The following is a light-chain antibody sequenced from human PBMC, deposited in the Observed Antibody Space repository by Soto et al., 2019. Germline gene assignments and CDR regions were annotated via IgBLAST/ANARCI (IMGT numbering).Light chain of an antibody. CDR1: SSYLGAYSF. V-gene: IGLV2-11*01. CDR3: CSHAGSYTWV. J-gene: IGLJ3*02. CDR2: DVI. Sequence: QSALTQPRSVSGSPGQSVTISCTGTSSYLGAYSFVSWYQQHPGKAPKLMIYDVIKRPSGVPDRFSGSQSDNTASLTISGLQAEDEADYYCCSHAGSYTWVFGGGTKLTVL.